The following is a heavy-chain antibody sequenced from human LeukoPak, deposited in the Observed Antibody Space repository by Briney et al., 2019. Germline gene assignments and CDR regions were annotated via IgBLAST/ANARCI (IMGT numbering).Heavy chain of an antibody. CDR3: ARAHASGYFDVFDI. CDR1: GGSINRYY. J-gene: IGHJ3*02. V-gene: IGHV4-4*07. Sequence: PSETLSHTCSVSGGSINRYYFSWIRQPAGKALEWIGRIYSNGSPDYNPSLNSRVTMSVDTSKNQVSLKLFSVTAADTAVYYCARAHASGYFDVFDIWGQGTMVTVSS. CDR2: IYSNGSP. D-gene: IGHD3-22*01.